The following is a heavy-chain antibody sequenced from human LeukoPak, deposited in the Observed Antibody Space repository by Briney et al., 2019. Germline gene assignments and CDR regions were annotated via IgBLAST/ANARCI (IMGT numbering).Heavy chain of an antibody. CDR3: IAAAGTNFGY. V-gene: IGHV3-48*01. CDR1: GFTFSSYS. J-gene: IGHJ4*02. Sequence: PGGSLRLSCAASGFTFSSYSMNWVRQAPGKGLEWVSYISSSSSTIYYADSVKGRFTISRDNAKNSLYLRMNSLRAEDTAVYYCIAAAGTNFGYWGQGTLVTVSS. D-gene: IGHD6-13*01. CDR2: ISSSSSTI.